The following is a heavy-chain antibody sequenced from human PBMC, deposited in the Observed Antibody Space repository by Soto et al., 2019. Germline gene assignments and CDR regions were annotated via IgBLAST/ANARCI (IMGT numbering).Heavy chain of an antibody. J-gene: IGHJ4*02. V-gene: IGHV1-69*13. D-gene: IGHD6-13*01. CDR1: GGTFSSYA. CDR3: ARAGNTASIAAAGPFDY. Sequence: SVKVSCKASGGTFSSYAISWVRQAPGQGLEWMGGIIPIFGTANYAQKFQGRVTITADESTSTAYMELSSLRSGDTAVYYCARAGNTASIAAAGPFDYWGQGTLVTVSS. CDR2: IIPIFGTA.